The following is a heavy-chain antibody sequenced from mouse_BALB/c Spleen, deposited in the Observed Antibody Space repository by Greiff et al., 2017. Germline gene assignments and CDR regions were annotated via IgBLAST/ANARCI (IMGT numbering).Heavy chain of an antibody. CDR2: IWAGGST. CDR1: GFSLTSYG. Sequence: QVQLQQSGPGLVAPSQSLSITCTVSGFSLTSYGVHWVRQPPGKGLEWLGVIWAGGSTNYNSALMSRLSISKDNSKSQVFLKMNSLQTDDTAMYYCARYDYDSEAWFAYWGQGTLVTVSA. CDR3: ARYDYDSEAWFAY. J-gene: IGHJ3*01. D-gene: IGHD2-4*01. V-gene: IGHV2-9*02.